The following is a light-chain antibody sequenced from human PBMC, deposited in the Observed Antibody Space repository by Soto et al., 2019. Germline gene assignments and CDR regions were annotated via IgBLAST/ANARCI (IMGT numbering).Light chain of an antibody. Sequence: EIVMTQSPVTLSVSPGERATLSCRASQSIIINLAWYQQKPGQAPRLLIYGASSRATGIPARFSGSGSGTEFTLTISSLQSEDFAVYYCQQRSNWPLTFGGGTKVEIK. V-gene: IGKV3-15*01. J-gene: IGKJ4*01. CDR1: QSIIIN. CDR2: GAS. CDR3: QQRSNWPLT.